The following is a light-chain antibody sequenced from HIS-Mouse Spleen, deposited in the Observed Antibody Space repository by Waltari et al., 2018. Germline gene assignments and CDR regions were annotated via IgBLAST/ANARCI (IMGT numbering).Light chain of an antibody. CDR1: SSDAGGYNY. J-gene: IGLJ2*01. Sequence: QSALTQPPSASGPPGQSVTISCTGTSSDAGGYNYFPWYQQHPGNAPKLMIYEVSKRPSGVPVRFSGSKSGNTASLTVSGLQAEDEADYYCSSYAGSNNFVVFGGGTKLTVL. V-gene: IGLV2-8*01. CDR2: EVS. CDR3: SSYAGSNNFVV.